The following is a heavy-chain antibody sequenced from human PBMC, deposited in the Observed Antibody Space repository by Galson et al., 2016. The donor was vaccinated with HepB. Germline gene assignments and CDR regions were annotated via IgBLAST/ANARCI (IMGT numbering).Heavy chain of an antibody. CDR3: VRGAWVVADGFDY. J-gene: IGHJ4*02. V-gene: IGHV3-33*01. CDR1: GFTFSSFA. D-gene: IGHD5-12*01. CDR2: IWFDGSKK. Sequence: SLRLSCAASGFTFSSFAMHWVRQAPGKGLEWVAVIWFDGSKKYYADSVKGRFITSRDTSKNMLYLDMNSLSAEDTALYYCVRGAWVVADGFDYWGQGTLVTVSS.